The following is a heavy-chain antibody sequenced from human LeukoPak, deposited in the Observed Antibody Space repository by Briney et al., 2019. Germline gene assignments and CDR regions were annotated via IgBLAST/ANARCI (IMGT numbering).Heavy chain of an antibody. V-gene: IGHV5-51*01. D-gene: IGHD7-27*01. Sequence: GESLKISCASSGYSFTNYWIGLVRQMPGKGLEWMGIMYPGDSEATYSPSFQGQVTISADKSISTAYLQWSSLKATDTAMYYCARRGNWEYYFHYWGQGTLVTVSS. CDR1: GYSFTNYW. CDR3: ARRGNWEYYFHY. CDR2: MYPGDSEA. J-gene: IGHJ4*02.